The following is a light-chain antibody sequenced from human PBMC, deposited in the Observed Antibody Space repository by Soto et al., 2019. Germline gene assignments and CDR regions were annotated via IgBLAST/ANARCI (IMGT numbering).Light chain of an antibody. Sequence: QSALTQPASVSGSPGQSISISCSGTSSDVGGYDFVSWYQQYPGKAPKVLIYEVSHRPSGVSNRFSGSKSGNTASLTISGLQAEDEADYSCSSYSGTSTVDVFGTETKLTVL. J-gene: IGLJ1*01. CDR2: EVS. V-gene: IGLV2-14*01. CDR3: SSYSGTSTVDV. CDR1: SSDVGGYDF.